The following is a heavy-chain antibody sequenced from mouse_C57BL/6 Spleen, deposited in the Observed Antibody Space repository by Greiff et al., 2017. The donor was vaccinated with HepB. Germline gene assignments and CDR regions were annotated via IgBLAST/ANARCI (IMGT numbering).Heavy chain of an antibody. Sequence: EVQLQQSGPELVKPGASVKISCKASGYSFTGYYMNWVKQSPEKSLEWIGEINPSTGGTTYNQKFKAKATLTVDKSSSTAYMQLKSLTSEDSAVYYCARRGVLRYYAMDYWGQGTSVTVSS. CDR3: ARRGVLRYYAMDY. CDR1: GYSFTGYY. D-gene: IGHD1-1*01. J-gene: IGHJ4*01. V-gene: IGHV1-42*01. CDR2: INPSTGGT.